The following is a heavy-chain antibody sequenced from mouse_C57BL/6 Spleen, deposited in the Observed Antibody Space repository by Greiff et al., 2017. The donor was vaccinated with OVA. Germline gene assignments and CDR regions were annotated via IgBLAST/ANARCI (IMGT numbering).Heavy chain of an antibody. CDR2: IYPGDGDT. D-gene: IGHD3-3*01. Sequence: VKLLESGPELVKPGASVKISCKASGYAFSSSWMNWVKQRPGKGLEWIGRIYPGDGDTNYNGKFKGKATLTADKSSSTAYMQLSSLTSEDSAVYFCARLGQGYAMDYWGQGTSVTVSS. CDR1: GYAFSSSW. CDR3: ARLGQGYAMDY. V-gene: IGHV1-82*01. J-gene: IGHJ4*01.